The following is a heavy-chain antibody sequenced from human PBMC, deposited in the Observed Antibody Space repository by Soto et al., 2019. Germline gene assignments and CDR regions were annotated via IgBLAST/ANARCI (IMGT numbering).Heavy chain of an antibody. J-gene: IGHJ4*02. CDR1: GFTFDDNA. CDR2: INWKSDI. CDR3: AISHDRGGRATFIY. Sequence: GGSLRLSCAVSGFTFDDNAMHWVRQAPEKGLEWVSGINWKSDIGYADSVKGRFTISRDNAENSLYLQMNSLRAEDTALYYCAISHDRGGRATFIYWGQGTQVTVSS. D-gene: IGHD5-12*01. V-gene: IGHV3-9*01.